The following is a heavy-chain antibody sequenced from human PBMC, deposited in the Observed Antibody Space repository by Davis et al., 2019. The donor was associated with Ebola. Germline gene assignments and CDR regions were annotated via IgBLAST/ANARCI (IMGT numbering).Heavy chain of an antibody. D-gene: IGHD3-22*01. J-gene: IGHJ6*02. CDR3: ARVKTLDSSGYYSVGNYYYGMDV. CDR2: ISAYNGNT. V-gene: IGHV1-18*01. Sequence: ASVTVSCKASGYTFTSYGISWVRQAPGQGLEWMGWISAYNGNTNYAQKLQGRVTMTTDTSTSTAYMELRSLRSDDTAVYYCARVKTLDSSGYYSVGNYYYGMDVWGQGTTVTVSS. CDR1: GYTFTSYG.